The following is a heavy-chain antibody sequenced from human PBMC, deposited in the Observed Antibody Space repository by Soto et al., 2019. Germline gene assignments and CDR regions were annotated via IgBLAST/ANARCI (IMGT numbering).Heavy chain of an antibody. Sequence: GGSLRLSCGASGFSFINFAIICIRHAPGKGLEWVAGIGASGDITWYADSVKGRLSISRDNSKNTLYLQLNSLRFEDTAVYYCAKDDFTDRGDDYFDYWGPGTLVTVSS. D-gene: IGHD2-21*02. CDR3: AKDDFTDRGDDYFDY. V-gene: IGHV3-23*01. CDR1: GFSFINFA. J-gene: IGHJ4*02. CDR2: IGASGDIT.